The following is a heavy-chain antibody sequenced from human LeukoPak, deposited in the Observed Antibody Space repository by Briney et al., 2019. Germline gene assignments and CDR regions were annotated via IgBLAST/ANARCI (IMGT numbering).Heavy chain of an antibody. V-gene: IGHV4-59*12. J-gene: IGHJ5*02. CDR1: GGSISSYY. Sequence: SETLSLTCTVSGGSISSYYWSWIRQPPGKGLEWIGYIYYSGSTYYNPSLKSRVTISVDTSKNQFSLKLSSVTAADTAVYYCARDGDFWSGYYTGPWGQGTLVTVSS. CDR2: IYYSGST. D-gene: IGHD3-3*01. CDR3: ARDGDFWSGYYTGP.